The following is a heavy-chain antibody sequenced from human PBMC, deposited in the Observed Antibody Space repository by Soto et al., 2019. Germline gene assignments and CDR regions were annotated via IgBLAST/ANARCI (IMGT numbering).Heavy chain of an antibody. J-gene: IGHJ4*02. CDR3: AKELQSGIAAAGYDY. V-gene: IGHV3-30*18. CDR1: GFTFSSYG. CDR2: ISYDGSNK. D-gene: IGHD6-13*01. Sequence: GGSLRLSCAASGFTFSSYGMHWVRQAPGKGLEWVAVISYDGSNKYYADSVKGRFTISRDNSKNTLYLQMNSLRAEDTAVYYCAKELQSGIAAAGYDYWGQGTLVTVSS.